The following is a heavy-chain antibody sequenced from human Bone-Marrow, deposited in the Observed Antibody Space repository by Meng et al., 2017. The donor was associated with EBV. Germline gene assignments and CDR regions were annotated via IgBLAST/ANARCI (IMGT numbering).Heavy chain of an antibody. CDR1: GYTFSSYD. J-gene: IGHJ4*02. Sequence: QVQLVYSGDEVKKPGASVKVSCRTSGYTFSSYDVNWVRQAPGQGPEWMGWINPNSGNTGFAQKIQGRVSMTWDTYTSTAYMELRNLRSEDTAVYYCARMGYWGQGTLVTVSS. CDR3: ARMGY. V-gene: IGHV1-8*01. CDR2: INPNSGNT.